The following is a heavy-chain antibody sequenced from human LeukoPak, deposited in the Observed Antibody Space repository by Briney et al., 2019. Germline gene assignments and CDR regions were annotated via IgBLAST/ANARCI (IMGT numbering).Heavy chain of an antibody. CDR1: GLKFSSYW. Sequence: GGSLRLSCAASGLKFSSYWMNWVRQVPGKGLMWVAHINTNGDSANYADSVKGRFTISRDNAKSTLSLQMNSLRAEDTAIYYCVRDNAYTFDYWGQGTLVTVS. V-gene: IGHV3-74*01. CDR2: INTNGDSA. CDR3: VRDNAYTFDY. J-gene: IGHJ4*01. D-gene: IGHD5-24*01.